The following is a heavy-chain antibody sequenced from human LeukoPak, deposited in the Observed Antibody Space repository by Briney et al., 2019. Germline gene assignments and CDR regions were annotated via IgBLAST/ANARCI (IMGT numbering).Heavy chain of an antibody. V-gene: IGHV4-4*07. Sequence: PSETLSLTCTVSGASIENHYWSWIRQPAGKGLEWIGRFEPSGTTKYNPSLKSRITMSVDTSKNPFSLELNSVTAADTAVYYCAKEGAAAGPDFDLWGQGTLVIVSS. CDR3: AKEGAAAGPDFDL. CDR2: FEPSGTT. J-gene: IGHJ4*02. D-gene: IGHD6-13*01. CDR1: GASIENHY.